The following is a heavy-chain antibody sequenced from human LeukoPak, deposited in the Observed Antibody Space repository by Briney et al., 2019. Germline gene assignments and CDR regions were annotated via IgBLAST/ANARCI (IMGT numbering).Heavy chain of an antibody. CDR2: IKEDGSEN. CDR3: ARQRYSDY. D-gene: IGHD1-1*01. V-gene: IGHV3-7*01. J-gene: IGHJ4*02. CDR1: GFTFSRYW. Sequence: GGSLRLSCAASGFTFSRYWMTWVRHPPGKGLEWVANIKEDGSENSYVESVKGRFTISRDNAKNSLYLQLNSLRAEDTAVYFCARQRYSDYWGQGTLVTVSS.